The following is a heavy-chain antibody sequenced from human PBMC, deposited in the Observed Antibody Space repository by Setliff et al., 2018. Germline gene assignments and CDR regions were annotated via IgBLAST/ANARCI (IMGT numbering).Heavy chain of an antibody. CDR1: GGSINSGGFY. J-gene: IGHJ4*02. CDR2: FYSSGAT. D-gene: IGHD3-10*01. V-gene: IGHV4-61*09. CDR3: ARESATLGEFPLYYFDY. Sequence: SETLSLTCTVSGGSINSGGFYWSWLRQPAGKRLEWIGHFYSSGATYYNLSLKSRVTISLDTSKNQFSLKLTSVTAADTAVYFCARESATLGEFPLYYFDYWGQGIPVTVSS.